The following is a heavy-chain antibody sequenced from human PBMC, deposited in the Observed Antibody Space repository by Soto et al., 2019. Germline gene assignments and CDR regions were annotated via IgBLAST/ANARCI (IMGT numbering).Heavy chain of an antibody. CDR1: GYTFTSYA. D-gene: IGHD3-3*01. Sequence: ASVKVSYKASGYTFTSYAMHWVRQAPGQRLEWMGWINAGNGNTKYSQKFQGRVTITRDTSASTAYMELSSLRSEDTAVYYCAREGRSHYDFWSGSGGWFDPWGQGTLVTVSS. V-gene: IGHV1-3*01. J-gene: IGHJ5*02. CDR3: AREGRSHYDFWSGSGGWFDP. CDR2: INAGNGNT.